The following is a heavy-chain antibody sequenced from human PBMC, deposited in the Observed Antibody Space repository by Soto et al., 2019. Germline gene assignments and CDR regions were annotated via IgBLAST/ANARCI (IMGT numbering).Heavy chain of an antibody. Sequence: QLQLHMSGSGLVKPSQTLSLTCTVSGASITYGAYSWSWIRTTPGKGLERIGYINHPDTTFYNPSFESRLTLPIDRTKNQFSLNLKSMSAADRAVYFCARGGGFDSFDYWGQGILVTVSS. V-gene: IGHV4-30-2*01. CDR2: INHPDTT. CDR1: GASITYGAYS. CDR3: ARGGGFDSFDY. J-gene: IGHJ4*02. D-gene: IGHD3-10*01.